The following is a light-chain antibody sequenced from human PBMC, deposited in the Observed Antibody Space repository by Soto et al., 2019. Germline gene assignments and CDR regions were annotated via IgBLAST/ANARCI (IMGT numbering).Light chain of an antibody. CDR2: AAS. Sequence: DIQMTQSPSSLSASVGDRVTITCRASQGIRNDLGWYQQKPGKAPKLLIYAASSLQSGVPSRFSGSGSGTDFTLTISSLQPEDFATYYCQQSYSTPTWTFGQGTKVDIK. CDR3: QQSYSTPTWT. V-gene: IGKV1-39*01. CDR1: QGIRND. J-gene: IGKJ1*01.